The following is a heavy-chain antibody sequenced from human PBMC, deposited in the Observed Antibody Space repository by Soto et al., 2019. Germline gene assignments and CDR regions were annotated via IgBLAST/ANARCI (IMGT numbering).Heavy chain of an antibody. J-gene: IGHJ6*02. CDR3: ARALFPDVDIYGMDV. D-gene: IGHD3-9*01. V-gene: IGHV3-33*01. CDR1: GFTFRDHA. CDR2: TWSDGSNK. Sequence: QVQLVESGGGVVQPGRSLRLSCAASGFTFRDHAMHWVRQAPGKGREWLAITWSDGSNKFYAGSVKGRFTISRDNSKNTVYLQMNTLSAEDTAVYYCARALFPDVDIYGMDVWGQGTTVTVSS.